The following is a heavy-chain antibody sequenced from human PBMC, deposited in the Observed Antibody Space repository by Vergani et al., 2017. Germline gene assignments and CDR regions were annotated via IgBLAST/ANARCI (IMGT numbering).Heavy chain of an antibody. CDR1: GGTFSSYT. CDR3: ARDKDYGDYVGFDI. V-gene: IGHV1-69*08. CDR2: IIPILGIA. D-gene: IGHD4-17*01. Sequence: QVQVVQSGAEVKKPGSSVKVSCKASGGTFSSYTISWVRQAPGQGLEWMGRIIPILGIANYAQKFQGRVTITADKSTRTAYMELSSLRSEDTAVYYCARDKDYGDYVGFDIWGQGTMVTVSS. J-gene: IGHJ3*02.